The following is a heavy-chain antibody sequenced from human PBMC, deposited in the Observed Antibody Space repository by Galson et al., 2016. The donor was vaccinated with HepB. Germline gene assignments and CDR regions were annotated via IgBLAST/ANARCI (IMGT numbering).Heavy chain of an antibody. D-gene: IGHD6-13*01. CDR1: GGSFSGYY. V-gene: IGHV4-34*01. Sequence: SETLSLTCAVFGGSFSGYYWSWIRQPPGKGLEWLGEINHSGSTNYNPSLKSRVTISVDTSKNQFSLNLSSVTAADTAVYYCASLPGYSSSWYRKVDSWGQGTLVTVSS. J-gene: IGHJ4*02. CDR3: ASLPGYSSSWYRKVDS. CDR2: INHSGST.